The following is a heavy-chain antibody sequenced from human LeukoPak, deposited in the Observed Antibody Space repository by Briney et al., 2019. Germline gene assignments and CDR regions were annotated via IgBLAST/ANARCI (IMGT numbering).Heavy chain of an antibody. CDR2: IYYSGIT. V-gene: IGHV4-59*08. D-gene: IGHD3-22*01. CDR1: GVSISSYY. Sequence: PSETLSLTCTVSGVSISSYYWSWIRQPPAKGLEWIGYIYYSGITNYNPSLKSRVTISVDTSESQFSLKLSSVTAADTAVYYCARQASHYYYDSSGYYDSWGQGTLVTVSS. CDR3: ARQASHYYYDSSGYYDS. J-gene: IGHJ4*02.